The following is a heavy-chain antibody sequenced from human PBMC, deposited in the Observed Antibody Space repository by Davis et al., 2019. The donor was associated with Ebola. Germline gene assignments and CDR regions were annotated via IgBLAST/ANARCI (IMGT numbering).Heavy chain of an antibody. CDR2: IIPIFGTA. J-gene: IGHJ4*02. Sequence: SVKVSCKASGGTFSSYAISWVRQAPGQGLEWMGGIIPIFGTANYAQKFQGRVTITADKSTSTAYMELSSLRSEDTAVYYCARVRYRRLLSGDYWGQGTLVTVSS. CDR1: GGTFSSYA. D-gene: IGHD1-26*01. CDR3: ARVRYRRLLSGDY. V-gene: IGHV1-69*06.